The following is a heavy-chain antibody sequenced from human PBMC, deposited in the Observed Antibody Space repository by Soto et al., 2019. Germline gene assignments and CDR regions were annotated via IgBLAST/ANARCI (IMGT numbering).Heavy chain of an antibody. Sequence: QVQLQEAGPGLVKPSQTLSLICTVSGDSISSDNYFWRWIRQPPGQGLEWIGYISNRGTPYYNPSLKSRVTISPDTSMNRFALDMYSVTAADTAVYYCAREVNVVARSDALDIWGQGTMVTVSS. CDR3: AREVNVVARSDALDI. CDR1: GDSISSDNYF. V-gene: IGHV4-30-4*01. J-gene: IGHJ3*02. CDR2: ISNRGTP. D-gene: IGHD2-8*01.